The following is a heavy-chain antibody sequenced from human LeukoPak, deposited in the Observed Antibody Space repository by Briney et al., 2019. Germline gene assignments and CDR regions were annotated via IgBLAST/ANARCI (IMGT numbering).Heavy chain of an antibody. CDR2: IYYSGST. Sequence: SETLSLTCIVSGGSISRSGYYWAWIRQPPGKGLEWIGNIYYSGSTYYNPSLKSRVTISVDTSKNQFSLKLSSVTAADTAVYYCASCSGGSCYSGVDYWGQGTLVTVSS. D-gene: IGHD2-15*01. J-gene: IGHJ4*02. V-gene: IGHV4-39*07. CDR1: GGSISRSGYY. CDR3: ASCSGGSCYSGVDY.